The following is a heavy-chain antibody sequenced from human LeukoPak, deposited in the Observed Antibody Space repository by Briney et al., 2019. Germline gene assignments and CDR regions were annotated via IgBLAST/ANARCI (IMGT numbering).Heavy chain of an antibody. J-gene: IGHJ4*02. CDR2: TNTDGSYS. CDR1: GFAVGSNY. D-gene: IGHD4-17*01. Sequence: GGSLRLSCVASGFAVGSNYMSWVRQAPGKGLVWVSCTNTDGSYSSYADSVKGRFTISRDNVRNTLYLQMSSLRAEDSAVYYCARDFDGPRASDYWGQGISVTVSS. CDR3: ARDFDGPRASDY. V-gene: IGHV3-74*01.